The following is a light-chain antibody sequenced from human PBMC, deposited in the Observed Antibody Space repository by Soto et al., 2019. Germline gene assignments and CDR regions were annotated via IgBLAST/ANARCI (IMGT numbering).Light chain of an antibody. V-gene: IGKV3-11*01. CDR2: DAS. CDR1: QSVRNNY. Sequence: EIVLTQSQGTLSLSPCERATLSLRASQSVRNNYLAWYQQKPGQAPRLLIYDASIRATGIPARFSGRGSGTDFTLTISSLEPEDFALYYCQQRQCWAPITFGQGTRLEIK. J-gene: IGKJ5*01. CDR3: QQRQCWAPIT.